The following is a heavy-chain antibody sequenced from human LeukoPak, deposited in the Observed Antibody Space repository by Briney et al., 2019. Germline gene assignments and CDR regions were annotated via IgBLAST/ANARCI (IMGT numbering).Heavy chain of an antibody. Sequence: PSETLSLTCTVSGGSISSSSYYWRWIRQPPGKGLEWIGSIYYSGSTYYNPSLKSRVTISVDTSKNQFSLKLSSVTAADTAVYYCARDYRVDSWFDPWGQGTLVTVSS. CDR3: ARDYRVDSWFDP. CDR2: IYYSGST. V-gene: IGHV4-39*07. CDR1: GGSISSSSYY. D-gene: IGHD3-16*02. J-gene: IGHJ5*02.